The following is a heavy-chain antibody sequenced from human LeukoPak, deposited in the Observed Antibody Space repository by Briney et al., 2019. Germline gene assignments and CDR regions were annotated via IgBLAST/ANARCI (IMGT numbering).Heavy chain of an antibody. Sequence: SETLSLTCAVYGGSFSGYYWSWIRQPPGKGLEWIGEINHSGSTNYNPSLKSRVTISVDTSKNQFSLKLSSVTAADTAVYYCARAREMATIYWNFDLWGRGTLVTVPS. J-gene: IGHJ2*01. CDR3: ARAREMATIYWNFDL. D-gene: IGHD5-24*01. CDR2: INHSGST. CDR1: GGSFSGYY. V-gene: IGHV4-34*01.